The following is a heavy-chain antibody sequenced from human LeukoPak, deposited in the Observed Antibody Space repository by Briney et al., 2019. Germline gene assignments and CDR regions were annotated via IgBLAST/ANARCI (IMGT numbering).Heavy chain of an antibody. Sequence: PSETLSLTCAVYGGSFSGYYWSWIRQPPGKGLEWIGEINHSGSTNYNPSLKSRVTISVDTSKNQFSLKLSSVTAADTAVYYCARHVSSGWLTKNWFDPWGQGTLVTVSS. CDR2: INHSGST. CDR3: ARHVSSGWLTKNWFDP. V-gene: IGHV4-34*01. D-gene: IGHD6-19*01. J-gene: IGHJ5*02. CDR1: GGSFSGYY.